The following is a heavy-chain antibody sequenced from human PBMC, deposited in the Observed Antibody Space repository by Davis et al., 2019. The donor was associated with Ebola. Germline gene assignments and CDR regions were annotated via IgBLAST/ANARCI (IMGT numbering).Heavy chain of an antibody. CDR2: ISAYNGNT. CDR3: ARVYCGGDCYTDTYYYYYGMDV. Sequence: ASVKVSCKASGYTFTSYGISWVRQAPGQGLEWMGWISAYNGNTNYAQKLQGRVTMTTDTSTSTAYMELRSLRSDDTAVYYCARVYCGGDCYTDTYYYYYGMDVWGRGTTVTVSS. J-gene: IGHJ6*02. V-gene: IGHV1-18*04. D-gene: IGHD2-21*02. CDR1: GYTFTSYG.